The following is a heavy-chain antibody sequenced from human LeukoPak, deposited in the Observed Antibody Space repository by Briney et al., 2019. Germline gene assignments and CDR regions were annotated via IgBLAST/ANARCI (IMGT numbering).Heavy chain of an antibody. CDR2: ISAYIGNT. Sequence: ASVKVSCKASGYTFTSYGISWVRQAPGQGLEWMGWISAYIGNTNYAQKLQGRVTMTTDTSTSTAYMELRSLRSDDTAVYYCARDWNSGSYFQLDYFDYWGQGTLVTVSS. CDR3: ARDWNSGSYFQLDYFDY. D-gene: IGHD1-26*01. V-gene: IGHV1-18*01. J-gene: IGHJ4*02. CDR1: GYTFTSYG.